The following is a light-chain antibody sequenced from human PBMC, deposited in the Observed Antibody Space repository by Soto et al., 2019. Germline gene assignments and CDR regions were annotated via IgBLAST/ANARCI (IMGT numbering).Light chain of an antibody. J-gene: IGKJ1*01. Sequence: ETVLTQSPGTLSLSPGERATLSCRASQSVSSSHLAWYQQKPGQAPRLLIYGASSRATGIPDRFSGSGSGTDFTLTISRLEPEDFAVYYCQQYGSSLWTFGQGTKVDIK. CDR2: GAS. V-gene: IGKV3-20*01. CDR3: QQYGSSLWT. CDR1: QSVSSSH.